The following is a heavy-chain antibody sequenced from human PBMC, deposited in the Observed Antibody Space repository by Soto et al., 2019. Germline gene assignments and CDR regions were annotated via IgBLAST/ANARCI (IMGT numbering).Heavy chain of an antibody. J-gene: IGHJ6*02. V-gene: IGHV3-30*03. D-gene: IGHD3-3*01. Sequence: QVQLVESGGGVVQPGKSLRLSCAASGFTFSDYGMHWVRQAPGKGPEWLAVISYDGTTQHYADSVKGRFTISRDNFKNTLSLEMNSLRRDDTAVYYCASCERFPRVGVDYYALDVWGQGTTVIVSS. CDR2: ISYDGTTQ. CDR1: GFTFSDYG. CDR3: ASCERFPRVGVDYYALDV.